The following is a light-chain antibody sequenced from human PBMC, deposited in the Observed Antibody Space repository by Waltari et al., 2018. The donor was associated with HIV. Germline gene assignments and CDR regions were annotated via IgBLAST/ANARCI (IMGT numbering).Light chain of an antibody. CDR1: ERISRW. CDR3: QQYDSYWWT. V-gene: IGKV1-5*03. J-gene: IGKJ1*01. CDR2: KAS. Sequence: IQMTPSPSTLSASVGDRVTITCRARERISRWLAGYQQKPGTAPKLLIYKASTLDSGVPSRFSGSGSGTEFTLTISSLQPDDFATYYCQQYDSYWWTFGRGTKVEIK.